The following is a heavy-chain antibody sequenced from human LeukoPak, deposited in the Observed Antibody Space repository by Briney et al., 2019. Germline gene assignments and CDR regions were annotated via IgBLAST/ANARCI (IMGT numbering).Heavy chain of an antibody. CDR3: AKADSYYDLLTCFDF. D-gene: IGHD3-9*01. CDR2: ISYDGSNK. V-gene: IGHV3-30*04. CDR1: GFTFSGYA. J-gene: IGHJ4*02. Sequence: GGSLRLSCAASGFTFSGYAMHWVRQAPGKGLEWVAIISYDGSNKYYADSVKGRFTISRDNSKNTLYLQMNSLRAEDTAVYYCAKADSYYDLLTCFDFWGQGTLVTVSS.